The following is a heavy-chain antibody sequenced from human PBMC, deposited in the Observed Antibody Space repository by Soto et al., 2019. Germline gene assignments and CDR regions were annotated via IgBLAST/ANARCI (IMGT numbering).Heavy chain of an antibody. D-gene: IGHD1-26*01. CDR1: GYTFTSYG. CDR2: ISAYNGNT. V-gene: IGHV1-18*01. J-gene: IGHJ4*02. Sequence: QVQLVQSGAEVKKPGASVKVSCKASGYTFTSYGISWVRQAPGQGLEWMGWISAYNGNTNYAQKLQGRVTMTTDTSTSADDMELRSLKTDDPAVYYCARDRVGASFDYWGQGTLVTVSS. CDR3: ARDRVGASFDY.